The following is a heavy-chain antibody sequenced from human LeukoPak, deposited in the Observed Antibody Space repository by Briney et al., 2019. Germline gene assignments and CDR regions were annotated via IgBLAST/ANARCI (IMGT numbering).Heavy chain of an antibody. J-gene: IGHJ4*02. CDR3: AKINNNDDY. V-gene: IGHV3-30*18. D-gene: IGHD1/OR15-1a*01. Sequence: GRSLRLSCAASGFTFTTFGIHWVRQAPGKGLEWVAAISPHGDIEYYTDSVKGRFTISRDNSKSMIYLQMNSLRGEDSAVYYCAKINNNDDYWGQGNLVTVSS. CDR1: GFTFTTFG. CDR2: ISPHGDIE.